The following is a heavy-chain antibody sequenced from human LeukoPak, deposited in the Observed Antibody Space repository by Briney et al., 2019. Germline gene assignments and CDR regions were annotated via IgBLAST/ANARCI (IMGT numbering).Heavy chain of an antibody. CDR1: GYNFNNHW. J-gene: IGHJ5*02. D-gene: IGHD3-10*01. CDR3: ARGSGSSTWLDP. V-gene: IGHV5-51*01. Sequence: GESLKISCKGSGYNFNNHWIGWVRQMPGKSLEWMGLIYPGDSDTKYSPSFEGHVTMSVDRSISAAYLQWSSLNASDTAMYYCARGSGSSTWLDPWGQGTLVTVSS. CDR2: IYPGDSDT.